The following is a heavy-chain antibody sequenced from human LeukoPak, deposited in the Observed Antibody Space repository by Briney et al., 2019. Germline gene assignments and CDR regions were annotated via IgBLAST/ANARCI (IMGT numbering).Heavy chain of an antibody. CDR3: ARITVTARGIDY. D-gene: IGHD4-11*01. CDR2: IYYSGST. Sequence: SETLSLTCTVSGGSVSSGSYYWRWIRQPPGKGLEWIGYIYYSGSTNYNPSLKSRVTISVDTSKNQFSLKLSSVTAADTAVYYCARITVTARGIDYWGQGTLVTVSS. V-gene: IGHV4-61*01. CDR1: GGSVSSGSYY. J-gene: IGHJ4*02.